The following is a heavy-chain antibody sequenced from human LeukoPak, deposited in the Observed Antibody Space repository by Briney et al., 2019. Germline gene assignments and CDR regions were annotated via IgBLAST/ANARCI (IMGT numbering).Heavy chain of an antibody. Sequence: ASVKVSCKASGGTFSSYAISWVRQAPGQGLEWMGGFDPEDGETIYAQKFQGRVTMTEDTSTDTAYMELSSLRSEDTAVYYCATENWNDPYGMDVWGKGTTVTVSS. CDR3: ATENWNDPYGMDV. V-gene: IGHV1-24*01. CDR2: FDPEDGET. J-gene: IGHJ6*04. D-gene: IGHD1-1*01. CDR1: GGTFSSYA.